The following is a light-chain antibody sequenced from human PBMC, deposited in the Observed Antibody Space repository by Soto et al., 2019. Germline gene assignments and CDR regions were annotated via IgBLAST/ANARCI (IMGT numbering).Light chain of an antibody. CDR1: QSVSDN. CDR2: GAS. J-gene: IGKJ1*01. CDR3: QQYNSWPLT. Sequence: EIVMTQSPATLSVSPGERATLSCRASQSVSDNLAWYQQKLGQAPRVLIHGASTRATGIPARFGGSGSGTDFTLTISSLQSEDFAVYYCQQYNSWPLTFGQGTKVEIK. V-gene: IGKV3-15*01.